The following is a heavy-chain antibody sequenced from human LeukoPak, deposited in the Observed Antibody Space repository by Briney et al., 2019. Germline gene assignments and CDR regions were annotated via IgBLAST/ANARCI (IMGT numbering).Heavy chain of an antibody. CDR3: ARDYYDSSGYYSPY. V-gene: IGHV4-4*07. CDR1: GGSISSYY. J-gene: IGHJ4*02. CDR2: IYTSGST. Sequence: SETLSLTCTVSGGSISSYYWSWIRQPAGKGLEWIGRIYTSGSTNYNPSLKSRVTMSVDTSKNQFSLKLSSVTAADTAVYYCARDYYDSSGYYSPYWGQGTLVTVSS. D-gene: IGHD3-22*01.